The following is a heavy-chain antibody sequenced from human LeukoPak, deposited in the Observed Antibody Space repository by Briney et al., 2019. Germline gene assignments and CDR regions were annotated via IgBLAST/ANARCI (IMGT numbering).Heavy chain of an antibody. V-gene: IGHV3-21*01. CDR3: ARDYLPYYYDSSGLGGDV. CDR2: ISSSSSYI. D-gene: IGHD3-22*01. CDR1: GFTFSSYS. J-gene: IGHJ6*02. Sequence: GGSLRLSCAASGFTFSSYSMNWVRQAPGKGLEWVSSISSSSSYIYYADSVKGRFTISRDNAKNSLYLQMNSLRAEDTAVYYCARDYLPYYYDSSGLGGDVWGQGTTVTVSS.